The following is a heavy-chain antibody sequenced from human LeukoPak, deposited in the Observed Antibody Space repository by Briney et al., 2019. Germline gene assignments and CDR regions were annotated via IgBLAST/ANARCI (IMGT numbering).Heavy chain of an antibody. CDR2: IYPGDSDT. Sequence: GESLKISCKGSGYSFTSYWIGWVRQMPGKGQEWMGIIYPGDSDTRYSPSFQGQVTTSADKSISTAYLQWSSLKASDTAMYYCARHKEGVPAAIDYWGQGTLVTVSS. CDR3: ARHKEGVPAAIDY. V-gene: IGHV5-51*01. CDR1: GYSFTSYW. D-gene: IGHD2-2*01. J-gene: IGHJ4*02.